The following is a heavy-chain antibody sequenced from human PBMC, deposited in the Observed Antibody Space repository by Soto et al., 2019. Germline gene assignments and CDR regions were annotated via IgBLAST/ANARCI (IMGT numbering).Heavy chain of an antibody. CDR1: GYTFTGYY. Sequence: GASVKVSCKASGYTFTGYYMHWVRQAPGQGLEWMGWINPNSGGTNYAQKFQGWVTMTRDTSISTAYMELSRLRSDDTAVYYCARNSGSGSYEYNWFDPWGQGTLVTVSS. V-gene: IGHV1-2*04. J-gene: IGHJ5*02. D-gene: IGHD3-10*01. CDR2: INPNSGGT. CDR3: ARNSGSGSYEYNWFDP.